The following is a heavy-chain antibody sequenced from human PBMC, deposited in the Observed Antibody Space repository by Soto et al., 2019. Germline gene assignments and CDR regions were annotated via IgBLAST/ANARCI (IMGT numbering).Heavy chain of an antibody. CDR1: GGSISNHY. CDR3: TRANWYSEY. D-gene: IGHD7-27*01. V-gene: IGHV4-59*11. CDR2: IYYNGNT. J-gene: IGHJ4*02. Sequence: SETLSLTCTVSGGSISNHYWSWVRQPPGKGLEWIGYIYYNGNTDYNPPLKSRVTMSVDTSKNQISLKLSSVTAADTAVYYCTRANWYSEYWGQGTLVTVSS.